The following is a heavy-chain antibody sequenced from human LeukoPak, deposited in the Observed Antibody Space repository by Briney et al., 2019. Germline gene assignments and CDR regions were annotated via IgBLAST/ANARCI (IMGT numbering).Heavy chain of an antibody. V-gene: IGHV4-38-2*01. CDR3: ARHRSGYYGY. CDR1: GYSISSGYY. CDR2: IYHSGST. Sequence: SETLSLTCAVSGYSISSGYYWGWIRQPPGKGLEWIGSIYHSGSTYYNPSLKSRVIISVDTSKNQFSLKLSSVTAADTAVYYCARHRSGYYGYWGQGTLVTVSS. D-gene: IGHD3-3*01. J-gene: IGHJ4*02.